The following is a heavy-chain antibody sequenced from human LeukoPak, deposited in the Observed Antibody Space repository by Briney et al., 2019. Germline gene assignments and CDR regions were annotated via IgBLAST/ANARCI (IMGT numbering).Heavy chain of an antibody. D-gene: IGHD2-21*02. CDR2: ITPFNGNT. Sequence: SVKVSCKASGYTFTYRYLHWVRQAPGQALEWMGWITPFNGNTNYAQKFQDRVTITRDTSTSTVFMDLSSLRSEDTAVYYCARDLISGDWTWDTWGHGTMVTVSS. CDR3: ARDLISGDWTWDT. J-gene: IGHJ3*02. V-gene: IGHV1-45*02. CDR1: GYTFTYRY.